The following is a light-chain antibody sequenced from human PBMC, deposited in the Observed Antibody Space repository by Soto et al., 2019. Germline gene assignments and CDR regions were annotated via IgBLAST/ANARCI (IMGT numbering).Light chain of an antibody. J-gene: IGLJ2*01. CDR1: SSNIGSHT. Sequence: QSVLTQPPSASGTPGQTIAISCSGGSSNIGSHTVNWYQQLPGTAPRLLIYSNTQRPSGVPDRFSGSKSGTSASLAISGLQSEYDRDYYYAAWDDSLNGVVFGGGTKVTVL. V-gene: IGLV1-44*01. CDR2: SNT. CDR3: AAWDDSLNGVV.